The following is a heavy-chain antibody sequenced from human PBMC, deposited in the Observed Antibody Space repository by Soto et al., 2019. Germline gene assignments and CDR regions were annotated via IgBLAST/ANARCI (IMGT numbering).Heavy chain of an antibody. D-gene: IGHD1-26*01. J-gene: IGHJ4*02. CDR1: GFTFSSYS. CDR2: ISSSSSYI. CDR3: GRDPIYIGSPPPPDY. Sequence: GGSLRLSCAASGFTFSSYSMNWVRQAPGKGLEWVSSISSSSSYIYYADSVKGRFTISRDNAKNSLYLQMNSLRAEDTAVYYWGRDPIYIGSPPPPDYWGQGTLVTVSS. V-gene: IGHV3-21*01.